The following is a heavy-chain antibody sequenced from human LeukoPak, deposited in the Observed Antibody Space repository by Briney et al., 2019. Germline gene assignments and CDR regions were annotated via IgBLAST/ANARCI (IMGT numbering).Heavy chain of an antibody. V-gene: IGHV3-23*01. CDR1: GFTFSSYA. CDR2: ISGSGGST. J-gene: IGHJ4*02. CDR3: AKGYGSGSYVSTA. D-gene: IGHD3-10*01. Sequence: GGSLRLSCAASGFTFSSYAMSWVRQAPGKGLEWVSAISGSGGSTYYADSVKGRFTIFRGNSKNTLYLQMNSLRAEDTAVYYCAKGYGSGSYVSTAWGQGTLVTVSS.